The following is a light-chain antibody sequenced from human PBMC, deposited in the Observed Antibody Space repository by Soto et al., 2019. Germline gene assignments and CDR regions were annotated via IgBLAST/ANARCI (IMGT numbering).Light chain of an antibody. J-gene: IGKJ2*02. CDR2: DAS. V-gene: IGKV3-11*01. CDR1: QSVSSY. Sequence: EIVLTQSPATLSLSPGERATLSCRASQSVSSYLAWYQQKPGQAPRLLIHDASNRATGIPARFSGSGSGTDFTRTISSLEPEDFALYFCQQRSSWPRGTFGQGTKLESK. CDR3: QQRSSWPRGT.